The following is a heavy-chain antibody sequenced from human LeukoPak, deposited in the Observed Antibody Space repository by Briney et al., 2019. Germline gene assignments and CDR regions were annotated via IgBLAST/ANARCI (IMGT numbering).Heavy chain of an antibody. J-gene: IGHJ4*02. Sequence: ASVKVSCKASGYTFTRYGISWVRQAPGQGLEWMGWISAYNGNTNYAQKLQGRVTMTTDTSTSTAYMELRSLRSDDTAVYYCARDMDIVVVPAAMLDYWGQGTLVTIFS. CDR3: ARDMDIVVVPAAMLDY. V-gene: IGHV1-18*01. CDR2: ISAYNGNT. D-gene: IGHD2-2*03. CDR1: GYTFTRYG.